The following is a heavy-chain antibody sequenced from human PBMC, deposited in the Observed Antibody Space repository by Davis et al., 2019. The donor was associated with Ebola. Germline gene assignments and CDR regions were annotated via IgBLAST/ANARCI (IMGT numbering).Heavy chain of an antibody. J-gene: IGHJ4*02. Sequence: GESLKISCAASGFNFTTYDMHWVRQAPGKGLEWVAVISYDGSSDSYADSVKGRFTISRDNSNNSLYLQMNSLRAEDTAVYYCAREIDPIWGQGTLVTVSS. CDR1: GFNFTTYD. V-gene: IGHV3-30*12. CDR2: ISYDGSSD. CDR3: AREIDPI.